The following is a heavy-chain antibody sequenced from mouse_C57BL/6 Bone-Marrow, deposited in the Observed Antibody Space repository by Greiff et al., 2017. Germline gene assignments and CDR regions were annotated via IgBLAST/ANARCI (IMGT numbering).Heavy chain of an antibody. CDR3: ARREGLAQNYAIDY. CDR1: GYTFTSYW. CDR2: IYPSDSAT. Sequence: QVQLQQPGAELVRPGSSVKLSCKASGYTFTSYWMDWVKQRPGQGLEWIGNIYPSDSATHYNQKFKDKAILTVDKSSNTAYMQLSSLTSEDSAVYYCARREGLAQNYAIDYWGQGTSVTVSS. V-gene: IGHV1-61*01. J-gene: IGHJ4*01. D-gene: IGHD3-1*01.